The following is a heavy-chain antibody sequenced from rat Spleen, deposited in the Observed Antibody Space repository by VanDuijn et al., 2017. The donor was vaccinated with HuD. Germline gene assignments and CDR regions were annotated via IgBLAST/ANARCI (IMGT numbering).Heavy chain of an antibody. CDR2: ISYDGNSI. V-gene: IGHV5-31*01. D-gene: IGHD4-3*01. CDR1: GFTFNYYW. Sequence: EVQLVESGGGLVQPGRSLKLSCITSGFTFNYYWMTWIRQAPGKGLEWVASISYDGNSIYYRDSVQGRFTISRDIAKSTLYLQMDSLRSEDTATYYCTSPYNSGQRFPFAYWGQGTLVTVSS. J-gene: IGHJ3*01. CDR3: TSPYNSGQRFPFAY.